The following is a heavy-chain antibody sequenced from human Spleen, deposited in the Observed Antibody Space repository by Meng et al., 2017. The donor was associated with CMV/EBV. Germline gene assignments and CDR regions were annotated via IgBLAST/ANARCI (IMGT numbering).Heavy chain of an antibody. CDR2: IYNSGST. CDR1: GGSISSGDYY. Sequence: QVQLQDLGPVLVKPSQSLSLPFTVSGGSISSGDYYWNWIRQTPGKGLEWIGYIYNSGSTYYNPSLKSRVTISVDTSKNQFPLKLRFVTAADTAVYYCAREGRSHQVGVSVYWGQGNLVTVSS. V-gene: IGHV4-30-4*01. CDR3: AREGRSHQVGVSVY. J-gene: IGHJ4*02. D-gene: IGHD2-21*01.